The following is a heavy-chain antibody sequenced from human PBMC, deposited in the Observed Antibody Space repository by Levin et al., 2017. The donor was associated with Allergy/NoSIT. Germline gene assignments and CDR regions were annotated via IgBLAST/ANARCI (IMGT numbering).Heavy chain of an antibody. Sequence: GESLKISCAASGFTFSSYSMNWVRQAPGKGLEWVSYISSSSSTIYYADSVKGRFTISRDNAKNSLYLQMNSLRAEDTAVYYCARKLSVRLVRGYSYGYDAFDIWGQGTMVTVSS. CDR3: ARKLSVRLVRGYSYGYDAFDI. CDR1: GFTFSSYS. V-gene: IGHV3-48*01. CDR2: ISSSSSTI. D-gene: IGHD5-18*01. J-gene: IGHJ3*02.